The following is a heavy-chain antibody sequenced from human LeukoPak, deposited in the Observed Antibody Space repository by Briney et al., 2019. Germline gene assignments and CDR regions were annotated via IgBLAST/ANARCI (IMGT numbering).Heavy chain of an antibody. J-gene: IGHJ4*02. V-gene: IGHV3-7*01. D-gene: IGHD1-26*01. Sequence: PSETLSLTCTVSGGSISSSNYYWGWIRQPPGKGLEWVANIRQDGDLKHYVDSVRGRFTISRDNAENSLYLQMNSLRAEDTAIYYCAREIVGTIKSYFDYWGQGTLVTASS. CDR3: AREIVGTIKSYFDY. CDR1: GGSISSSNYY. CDR2: IRQDGDLK.